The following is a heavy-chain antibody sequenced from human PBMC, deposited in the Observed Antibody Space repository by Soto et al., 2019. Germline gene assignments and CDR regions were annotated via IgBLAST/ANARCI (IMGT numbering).Heavy chain of an antibody. J-gene: IGHJ6*02. CDR1: GFIFSKYG. V-gene: IGHV3-30*03. CDR2: ISYDGGHK. CDR3: ATLGLPDVRVSTVLDV. D-gene: IGHD2-15*01. Sequence: QVQLVESGGGVVQPGRSLTLSCAASGFIFSKYGVHWVRQTPGKGLEWVALISYDGGHKFYTDSVKGRFTISRDNSKNTLLLQMNSLRSEDTAVYYCATLGLPDVRVSTVLDVWGQGTTVIVSS.